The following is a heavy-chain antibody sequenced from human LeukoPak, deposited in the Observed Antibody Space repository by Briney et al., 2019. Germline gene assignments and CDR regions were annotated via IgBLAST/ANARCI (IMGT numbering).Heavy chain of an antibody. V-gene: IGHV3-30*18. D-gene: IGHD6-19*01. J-gene: IGHJ4*02. CDR1: GFTFSSYG. CDR2: ISYDGSNK. Sequence: GRSLRLSCAAYGFTFSSYGMHWVRQAPGKGLEGVAVISYDGSNKYYADSVKGRFTISRDNSKNTLYLQMNSLRAEDTAVYYCAKVKYPSRGGSGWHLLDYWGQGTLVTVSS. CDR3: AKVKYPSRGGSGWHLLDY.